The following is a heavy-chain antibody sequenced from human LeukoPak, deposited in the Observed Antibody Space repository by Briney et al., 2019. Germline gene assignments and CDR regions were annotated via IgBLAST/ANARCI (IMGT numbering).Heavy chain of an antibody. D-gene: IGHD3-22*01. J-gene: IGHJ6*02. Sequence: GESLRLSCAASGFFLSNYWMNWVRQAPGKGLEWVANIRQDGSEKHYVDSVKGRFTISRDNTKNSLYLQMNSLRAEDTAVYYCARDYYDSSGYYFYYGMDVRGQGTTVTVSS. CDR2: IRQDGSEK. CDR3: ARDYYDSSGYYFYYGMDV. CDR1: GFFLSNYW. V-gene: IGHV3-7*03.